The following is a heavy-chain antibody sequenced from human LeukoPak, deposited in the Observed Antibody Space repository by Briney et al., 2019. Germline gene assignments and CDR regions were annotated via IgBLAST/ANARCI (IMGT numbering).Heavy chain of an antibody. V-gene: IGHV4-59*08. D-gene: IGHD3-22*01. CDR1: GGSIITYY. J-gene: IGHJ4*02. Sequence: SETLSLTCTVSGGSIITYYWSWIRQPPGKGLEWIGYIHHSGSTTYNPSLKSRVTMSIDMSKNQFSLKLTSVTAADTAVYYCARRSRYSDSSGYFSDDYWGQGTLVTVSS. CDR2: IHHSGST. CDR3: ARRSRYSDSSGYFSDDY.